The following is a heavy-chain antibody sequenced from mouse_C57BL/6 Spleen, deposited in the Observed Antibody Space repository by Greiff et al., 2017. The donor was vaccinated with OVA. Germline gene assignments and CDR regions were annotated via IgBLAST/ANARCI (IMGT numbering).Heavy chain of an antibody. D-gene: IGHD1-1*01. Sequence: VKLQESGAELVRPGASVTLSCKASGYTFTDYEMHWVKQTPVHGLEWIGAIDPETGGTAYNQKFKGKAILTADKSSSTAYMELRSLTSEDSAVYYCTRGRYYGSPFDYWGQGTTLTVSS. CDR1: GYTFTDYE. CDR3: TRGRYYGSPFDY. V-gene: IGHV1-15*01. J-gene: IGHJ2*01. CDR2: IDPETGGT.